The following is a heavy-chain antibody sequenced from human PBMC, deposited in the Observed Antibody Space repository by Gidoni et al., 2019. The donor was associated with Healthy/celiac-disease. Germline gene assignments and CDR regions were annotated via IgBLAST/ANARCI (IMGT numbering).Heavy chain of an antibody. CDR1: GGSISSGSYY. D-gene: IGHD6-19*01. J-gene: IGHJ3*02. Sequence: QVQLQESGPGLVKPSQTLSLTCTVSGGSISSGSYYWSWIRQPAGKGLVWIGRIYTSGSTNYNPSLKSRVTISVDTSKNQFSLKLSSVTAADTAVYYCARDGSSSGPSRAFDIWGQGTMVTVSS. V-gene: IGHV4-61*02. CDR2: IYTSGST. CDR3: ARDGSSSGPSRAFDI.